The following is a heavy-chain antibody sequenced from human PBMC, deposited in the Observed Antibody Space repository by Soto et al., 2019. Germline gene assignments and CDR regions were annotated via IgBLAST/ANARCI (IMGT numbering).Heavy chain of an antibody. CDR1: GGTFSSYR. Sequence: ASVKVSCKASGGTFSSYRFNWVRQARGQGLEWLGGIVPIYRTADYAQKFQGRVTITADESTRTVYMGLSSLKSQDTALYYCARDSGAKLSSSWGQGTLVTVSS. V-gene: IGHV1-69*13. CDR2: IVPIYRTA. J-gene: IGHJ4*02. D-gene: IGHD6-13*01. CDR3: ARDSGAKLSSS.